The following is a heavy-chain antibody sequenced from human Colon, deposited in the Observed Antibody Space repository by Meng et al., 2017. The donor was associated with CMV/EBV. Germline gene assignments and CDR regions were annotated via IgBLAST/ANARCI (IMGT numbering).Heavy chain of an antibody. D-gene: IGHD6-13*01. CDR1: GFSFSTSGVA. V-gene: IGHV2-5*01. J-gene: IGHJ4*02. Sequence: SGSTLVKPTQTLMLICTFTGFSFSTSGVAVAWIRQPPGKALEWLALIYWNDEKRYSPSLKSRLTITTDTSKDQVVLTMTDMDPADTATYYCASTSPGLAAAGTVYFDFWGQGTRVTVSS. CDR2: IYWNDEK. CDR3: ASTSPGLAAAGTVYFDF.